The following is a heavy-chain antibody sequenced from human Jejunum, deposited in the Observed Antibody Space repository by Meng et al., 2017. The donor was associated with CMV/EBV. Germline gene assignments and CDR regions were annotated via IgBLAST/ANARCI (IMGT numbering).Heavy chain of an antibody. J-gene: IGHJ4*02. V-gene: IGHV3-74*01. CDR3: ARDWSGYIDY. CDR1: GFTFDIYW. D-gene: IGHD3-3*01. Sequence: CSASGFTFDIYWMHWVRQAPGKGLVWVSRINPDGTTTNYADSVKGRFTISRDNAKNTLYLQMSGLRVEDTAVYYCARDWSGYIDYWGQGNLVTVSS. CDR2: INPDGTTT.